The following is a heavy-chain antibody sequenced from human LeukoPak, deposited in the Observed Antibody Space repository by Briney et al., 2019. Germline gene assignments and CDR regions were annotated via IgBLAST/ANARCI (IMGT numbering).Heavy chain of an antibody. CDR3: AKDQEKRRGDGYNSFDH. Sequence: PGGSLRLSCAASEFSFSSYAMGWVRQAPGKGLALVSTISVSCGSTYYADSVNGQFTISRDDSKNTLYLQMNSLRAEDTAIYYCAKDQEKRRGDGYNSFDHWGQGTLVTVSS. CDR1: EFSFSSYA. V-gene: IGHV3-23*01. D-gene: IGHD5-24*01. J-gene: IGHJ4*02. CDR2: ISVSCGST.